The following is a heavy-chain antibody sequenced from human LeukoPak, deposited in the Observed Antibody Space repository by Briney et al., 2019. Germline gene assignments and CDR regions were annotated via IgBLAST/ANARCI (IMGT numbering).Heavy chain of an antibody. Sequence: GGSLRLSCEASGFTFGDCGMSWVRQAPGKGLEWVAVISYDGSNKYYADSVKGRFTISRDNSKNTLYLQMNSLRAEDTAVYYCARDMSGYSGYTDYYYYGMDVWGQGTTVTVSS. CDR2: ISYDGSNK. CDR1: GFTFGDCG. J-gene: IGHJ6*02. D-gene: IGHD5-12*01. CDR3: ARDMSGYSGYTDYYYYGMDV. V-gene: IGHV3-30*03.